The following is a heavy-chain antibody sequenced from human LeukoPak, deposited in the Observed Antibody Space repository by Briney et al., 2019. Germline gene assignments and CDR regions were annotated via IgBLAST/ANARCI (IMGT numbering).Heavy chain of an antibody. CDR3: ARSYADYDFWSGPLNGHYYYHMDV. Sequence: ASVKVSCKASGGTFSSYAISWVRQAPGQGLEWMGGIIPIFGAANYAQKFQGRVTITADESTSTAYMELSSLRSEDTAVYYCARSYADYDFWSGPLNGHYYYHMDVWGKGTTVTVSS. V-gene: IGHV1-69*13. D-gene: IGHD3-3*01. CDR2: IIPIFGAA. CDR1: GGTFSSYA. J-gene: IGHJ6*03.